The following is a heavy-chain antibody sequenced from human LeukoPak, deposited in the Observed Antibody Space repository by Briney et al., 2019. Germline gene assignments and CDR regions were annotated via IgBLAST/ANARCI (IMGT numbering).Heavy chain of an antibody. V-gene: IGHV4-30-2*01. D-gene: IGHD4-17*01. CDR3: ARAPSDYGGFDY. Sequence: PSETLSLTCAVSGGSISSGGYSWSWIRQPPGKGLEWIGYIYHSGSTYYNPSLKSRVTISVDRSKNQFSLKLSSVTAADTAVYYCARAPSDYGGFDYWGQGTLVTVSS. J-gene: IGHJ4*02. CDR1: GGSISSGGYS. CDR2: IYHSGST.